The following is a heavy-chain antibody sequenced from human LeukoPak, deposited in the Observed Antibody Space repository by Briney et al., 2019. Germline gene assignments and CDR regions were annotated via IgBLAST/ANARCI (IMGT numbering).Heavy chain of an antibody. CDR1: GNYW. D-gene: IGHD2-15*01. J-gene: IGHJ4*02. CDR3: ARDITVFSGTAKVAATLRDY. CDR2: INSDGSWT. Sequence: QPGGSLRLSCAASGNYWMHWVRQAPGKGLVWVSHINSDGSWTSYADSVKGRFTISKDNAKNSLYLQMNSLRAEDTAVYYCARDITVFSGTAKVAATLRDYWGQGTLVTVSS. V-gene: IGHV3-74*01.